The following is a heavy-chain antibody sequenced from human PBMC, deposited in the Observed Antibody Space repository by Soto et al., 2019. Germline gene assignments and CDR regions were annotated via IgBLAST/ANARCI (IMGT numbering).Heavy chain of an antibody. D-gene: IGHD2-15*01. Sequence: SETLSLTCTVSGGSISSYYWSWIRQPPGKGLEWIGFISYSGSAYYNPSLKSRVTISVDTSKNQFSLNLSFVTAADAAVYYCATMGTPATGLYYFDYWGQGTLVTVSS. V-gene: IGHV4-30-4*01. CDR1: GGSISSYY. J-gene: IGHJ4*02. CDR3: ATMGTPATGLYYFDY. CDR2: ISYSGSA.